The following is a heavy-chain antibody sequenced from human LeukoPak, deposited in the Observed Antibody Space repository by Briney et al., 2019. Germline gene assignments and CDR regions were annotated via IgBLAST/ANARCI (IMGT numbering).Heavy chain of an antibody. Sequence: PGGSLRLSCAASGFTFSRYAMNWVRQAPGKSLEWVSSITTSSNYIYYAASVKGRFTISRDNARKSLYLEMNSLKAEDTAVYYCARDVGAYYDSSGHDYWGQGTLVTVSS. CDR1: GFTFSRYA. J-gene: IGHJ4*02. CDR2: ITTSSNYI. CDR3: ARDVGAYYDSSGHDY. D-gene: IGHD3-22*01. V-gene: IGHV3-21*01.